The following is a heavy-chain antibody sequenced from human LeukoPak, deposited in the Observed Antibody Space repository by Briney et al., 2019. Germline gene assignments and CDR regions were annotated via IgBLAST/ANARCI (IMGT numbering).Heavy chain of an antibody. CDR1: GFAFSSYA. Sequence: GGSLRLSCAASGFAFSSYAMSWVRQAPGKGLEWVSAISGSGGSTYYADSVKGRFTISRDNSKDTLYLQMNSLRAEDTAVYYCAKDPTKILVVVADYWGQGTPVTVSS. CDR3: AKDPTKILVVVADY. V-gene: IGHV3-23*01. CDR2: ISGSGGST. D-gene: IGHD3-22*01. J-gene: IGHJ4*02.